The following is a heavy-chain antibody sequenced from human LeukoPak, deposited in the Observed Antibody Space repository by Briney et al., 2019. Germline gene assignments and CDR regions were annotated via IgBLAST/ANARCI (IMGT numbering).Heavy chain of an antibody. D-gene: IGHD6-19*01. V-gene: IGHV3-7*01. Sequence: GGSLRLSCAASGFTFSSYWMSWVRQAPGKGLEWVANIKQDGSEKYYVDSVKGRFTISRDNAKNSLYLQMNSLRAEDTAVYYCARAGRANSSGWTPDYFDYWGQGTLVTVSS. CDR2: IKQDGSEK. J-gene: IGHJ4*02. CDR3: ARAGRANSSGWTPDYFDY. CDR1: GFTFSSYW.